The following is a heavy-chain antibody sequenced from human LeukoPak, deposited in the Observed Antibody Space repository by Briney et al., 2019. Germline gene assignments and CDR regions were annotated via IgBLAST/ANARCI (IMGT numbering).Heavy chain of an antibody. V-gene: IGHV1-2*06. CDR3: ARSDDYGDPYFDY. D-gene: IGHD4-17*01. CDR1: GYTFTGYY. Sequence: ASVKVSCKASGYTFTGYYMHWVRQAPGQGLEWMGRINPNSGGTNYAQKFQGRVTMTRDTSISTAYMELSRLRSDDTAVYYCARSDDYGDPYFDYWGQGTLVTVSS. J-gene: IGHJ4*02. CDR2: INPNSGGT.